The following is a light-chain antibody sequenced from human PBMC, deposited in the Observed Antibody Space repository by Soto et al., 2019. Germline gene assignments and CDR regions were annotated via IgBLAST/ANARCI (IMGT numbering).Light chain of an antibody. V-gene: IGLV2-14*01. CDR1: SSDVGGYNY. CDR3: SSYTSSSTLV. CDR2: EVS. J-gene: IGLJ2*01. Sequence: QSVLTQPPSVSGSPGQSITISCTGTSSDVGGYNYVSWYQHHPGKAPKVMIYEVSNRPSGISNRFSGSKAGNTASLTISGLQAEDEADYYCSSYTSSSTLVFGGGTKLTVL.